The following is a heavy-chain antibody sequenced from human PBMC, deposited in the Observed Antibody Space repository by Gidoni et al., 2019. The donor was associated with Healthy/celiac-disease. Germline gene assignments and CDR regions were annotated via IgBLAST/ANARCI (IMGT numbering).Heavy chain of an antibody. CDR2: ISGSGGST. CDR1: GFTFSSYA. V-gene: IGHV3-23*01. CDR3: ATVHCSSTSCYTDYYYGRDV. J-gene: IGHJ6*02. Sequence: EVQLLESGGGLVQPGGSLRLSCAASGFTFSSYAMRWVRQAPGKGLAWVSAISGSGGSTYYADSVKGRVTISRDNSKNTLYLQMNSLRAEDTAVYYCATVHCSSTSCYTDYYYGRDVWGQGTTVTVS. D-gene: IGHD2-2*02.